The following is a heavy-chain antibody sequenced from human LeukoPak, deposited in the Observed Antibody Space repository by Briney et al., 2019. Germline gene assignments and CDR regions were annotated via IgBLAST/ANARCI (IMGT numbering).Heavy chain of an antibody. CDR1: GFTFSSYE. V-gene: IGHV3-48*03. J-gene: IGHJ4*02. D-gene: IGHD3-10*01. CDR3: ARDRIRLANPRPIDY. CDR2: ISSSGSTI. Sequence: GGSLRLSCAASGFTFSSYEMNWVRQAPGKGLEWVSYISSSGSTIYYADSVKGRFTISRDNAKNSLYLQMNSLRAEDTAVYYCARDRIRLANPRPIDYWGQGTLVTVSS.